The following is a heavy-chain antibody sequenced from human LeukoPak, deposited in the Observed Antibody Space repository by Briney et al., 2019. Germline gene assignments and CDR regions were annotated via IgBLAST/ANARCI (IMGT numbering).Heavy chain of an antibody. Sequence: ASVKVSCKASGYPLTTYYMHWVRQAPGQGLEWVGIINPSGGSTNYAQKFQGRVTMPRDTSTSTVYMELSSLRSEDTAVYYCARESMIARERKFDFWGQGTLVTVSS. CDR3: ARESMIARERKFDF. D-gene: IGHD3-16*01. J-gene: IGHJ4*02. CDR2: INPSGGST. CDR1: GYPLTTYY. V-gene: IGHV1-46*01.